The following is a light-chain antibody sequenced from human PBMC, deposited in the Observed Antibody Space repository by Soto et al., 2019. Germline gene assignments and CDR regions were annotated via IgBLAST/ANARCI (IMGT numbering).Light chain of an antibody. V-gene: IGKV3-15*01. CDR1: HSVSSR. J-gene: IGKJ4*01. Sequence: EIVMTQSPATLSVSPGERATLSCRASHSVSSRLAWYQQKPGQAPRLLIYGASTRATGLPARFSGSGSGTEFTLTISSLQSEDFAVYYCQHYTNWPLTFGGGTKGDIK. CDR2: GAS. CDR3: QHYTNWPLT.